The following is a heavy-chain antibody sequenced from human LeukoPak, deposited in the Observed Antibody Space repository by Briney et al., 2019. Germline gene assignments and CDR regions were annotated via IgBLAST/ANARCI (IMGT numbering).Heavy chain of an antibody. J-gene: IGHJ4*02. CDR1: GFTFSTYA. D-gene: IGHD5-12*01. CDR3: AKRSGNDPTATDY. Sequence: GGSLRLSCAASGFTFSTYAMSWVRQAPGKGLDWVSVISGSGATTYYADSVQGGLTIVRDNTKATLYLQMNSLRAEDTAVYYCAKRSGNDPTATDYWGQGTLVTVSS. V-gene: IGHV3-23*01. CDR2: ISGSGATT.